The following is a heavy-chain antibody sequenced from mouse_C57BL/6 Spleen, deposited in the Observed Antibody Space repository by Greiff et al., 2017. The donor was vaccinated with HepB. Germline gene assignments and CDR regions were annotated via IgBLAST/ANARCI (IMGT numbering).Heavy chain of an antibody. D-gene: IGHD2-1*01. CDR2: ISGGGGNT. J-gene: IGHJ3*01. Sequence: DVMLVESGGGLVKPGGSLKLSCAASGFTFSSYTMSWVRQTPEKRLEWVATISGGGGNTYYPDSVKGRFTISRDNAKNTLYLQMSSLRSEDTALYYCARHRDGKAWFAYWGQGTLVTVSA. CDR1: GFTFSSYT. CDR3: ARHRDGKAWFAY. V-gene: IGHV5-9*01.